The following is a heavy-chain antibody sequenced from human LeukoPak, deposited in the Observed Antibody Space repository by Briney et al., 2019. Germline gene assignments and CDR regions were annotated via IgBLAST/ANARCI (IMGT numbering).Heavy chain of an antibody. D-gene: IGHD3-10*01. J-gene: IGHJ4*02. CDR2: INSDGSST. CDR3: ARGGVLLWFGELLDQYYFDY. V-gene: IGHV3-74*01. Sequence: GGSLRLSCAASGFTFSSYWMHWVRQAPGKGLVWVSRINSDGSSTSYADSVKGRFTISRDNAKNTLYLQMNSLRAEDTSVYYCARGGVLLWFGELLDQYYFDYWGQGTLVTVSS. CDR1: GFTFSSYW.